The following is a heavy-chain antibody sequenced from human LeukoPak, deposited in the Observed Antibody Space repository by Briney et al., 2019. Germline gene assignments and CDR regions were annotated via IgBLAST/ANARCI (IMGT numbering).Heavy chain of an antibody. CDR1: GYSISSGYY. CDR3: AREVDYKIAAALDY. CDR2: IYHSGST. Sequence: SETLSLTCTVSGYSISSGYYWGWIRQPPGKGLEWIVSIYHSGSTYYNPSLKSRVTISVDTSKNQFSLKLSSVTAADTAVYYCAREVDYKIAAALDYWGQGTLVTVSS. J-gene: IGHJ4*02. V-gene: IGHV4-38-2*02. D-gene: IGHD6-13*01.